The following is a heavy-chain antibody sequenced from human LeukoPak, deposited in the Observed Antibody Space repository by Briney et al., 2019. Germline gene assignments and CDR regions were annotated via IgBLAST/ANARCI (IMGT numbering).Heavy chain of an antibody. J-gene: IGHJ5*02. D-gene: IGHD6-19*01. CDR3: ARVGPRLVLAWFDP. Sequence: GASVKVSCKASGYTLTGYYMHWVRQAPGQGLEWMGWISAYNGNTNYAQKLQGRVTMTRDTSISTAYMELSRLRSDDTAVYYCARVGPRLVLAWFDPWGQGTLVTVSS. CDR1: GYTLTGYY. V-gene: IGHV1-2*02. CDR2: ISAYNGNT.